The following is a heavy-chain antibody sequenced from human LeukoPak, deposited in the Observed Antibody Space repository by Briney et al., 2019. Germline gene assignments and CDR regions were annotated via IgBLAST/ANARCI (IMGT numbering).Heavy chain of an antibody. D-gene: IGHD3-22*01. CDR1: GYTFTSYD. V-gene: IGHV1-8*01. CDR3: ARRRGDSSGQSDY. CDR2: MNPNSGDT. J-gene: IGHJ4*02. Sequence: GASVKVSCKASGYTFTSYDINWVRQATGQGLEWMGWMNPNSGDTGYTQKFQGRVTMTRNTSISTAYMELTSLRSEDTAVYYCARRRGDSSGQSDYWGQGTLVTVSS.